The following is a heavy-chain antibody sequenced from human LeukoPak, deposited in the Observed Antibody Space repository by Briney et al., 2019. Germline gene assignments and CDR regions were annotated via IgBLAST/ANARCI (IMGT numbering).Heavy chain of an antibody. V-gene: IGHV1-3*01. CDR3: ARDDADFWSGYYSDYYYGMDV. CDR1: GYTFTSYA. Sequence: ASVKVSCKASGYTFTSYAMHWVRQAPGQRLEWMGWINAGNGNTKYSQKFQGRVTITRDTSASTAYMELSSLRSEDTAVYYCARDDADFWSGYYSDYYYGMDVWGQGTTVTVSS. J-gene: IGHJ6*02. D-gene: IGHD3-3*01. CDR2: INAGNGNT.